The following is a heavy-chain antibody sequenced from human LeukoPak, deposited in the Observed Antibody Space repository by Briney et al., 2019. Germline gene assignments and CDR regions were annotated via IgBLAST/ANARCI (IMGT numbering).Heavy chain of an antibody. V-gene: IGHV1-69*04. D-gene: IGHD2-21*02. CDR3: ARDPCGGDCYLNWFDP. J-gene: IGHJ5*02. Sequence: GASVKVSCKASGGTFSSYTISWVRQAPGQGLEWMGRITPILGIANYAQKFQGRVTITADKSTSTGYMELSSLRSEDTAVYYCARDPCGGDCYLNWFDPWGQGTLVTVSS. CDR2: ITPILGIA. CDR1: GGTFSSYT.